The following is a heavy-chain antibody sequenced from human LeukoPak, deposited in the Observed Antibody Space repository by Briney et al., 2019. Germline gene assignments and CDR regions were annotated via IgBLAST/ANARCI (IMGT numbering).Heavy chain of an antibody. CDR2: IIPIFGTA. J-gene: IGHJ5*01. CDR3: SRDFELAIDS. CDR1: GGTFSSYA. V-gene: IGHV1-69*13. Sequence: ASVKVSCKASGGTFSSYAISWVRQAPGQGLEWRGGIIPIFGTANYAQKFQGRVTITADESTSTAYMELSSLRSEDTAVYYCSRDFELAIDSWGQGTLVTVSS. D-gene: IGHD1-1*01.